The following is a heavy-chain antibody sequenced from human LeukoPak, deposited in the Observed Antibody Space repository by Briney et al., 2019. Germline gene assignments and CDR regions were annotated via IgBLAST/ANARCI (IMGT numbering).Heavy chain of an antibody. CDR2: INQDESEK. D-gene: IGHD4-17*01. CDR1: GFTFSNYW. J-gene: IGHJ5*02. CDR3: MRGHYGDYA. V-gene: IGHV3-7*01. Sequence: PGGSLRLSCAASGFTFSNYWMSWVRQAPGKGLEWVANINQDESEKYYVDFVKGRFTISRDNAKNSLYLEMNSLRAEDTAKYYCMRGHYGDYAWGQGSLVTVSS.